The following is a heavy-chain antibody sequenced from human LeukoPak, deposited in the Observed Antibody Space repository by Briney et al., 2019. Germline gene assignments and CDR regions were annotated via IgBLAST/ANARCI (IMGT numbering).Heavy chain of an antibody. CDR2: IYHRGST. CDR1: GGSISNYY. V-gene: IGHV4-59*04. D-gene: IGHD4-17*01. CDR3: ASANHYGDYEDYYYYYMDV. Sequence: SETLSLTCTVSGGSISNYYWSWIRQPPGKGLEWIGYIYHRGSTYYNPSLKSRVTMSVDRSKNQFSLKLSSVAAAGTAVYYCASANHYGDYEDYYYYYMDVWGKGTTVTVSS. J-gene: IGHJ6*03.